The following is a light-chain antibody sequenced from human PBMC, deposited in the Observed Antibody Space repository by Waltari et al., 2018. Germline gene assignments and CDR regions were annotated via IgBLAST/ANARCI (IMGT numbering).Light chain of an antibody. V-gene: IGKV3-20*01. CDR3: HQYDSSPRT. J-gene: IGKJ1*01. Sequence: EIVLTQSPGTLSLSPGGRATLSCRASETISSSYFAWYQQKLGQAPRLLIYGVSDRATGIPDRFSGSGSGTDFTLTITRLEPEDFAVYYCHQYDSSPRTFGQGTKVEIK. CDR1: ETISSSY. CDR2: GVS.